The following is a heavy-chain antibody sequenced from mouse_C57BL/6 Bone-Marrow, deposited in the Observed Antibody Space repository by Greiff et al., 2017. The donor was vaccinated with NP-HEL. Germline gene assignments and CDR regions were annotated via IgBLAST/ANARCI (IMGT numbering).Heavy chain of an antibody. CDR1: GFTFSSYA. CDR2: ISDGGSYT. V-gene: IGHV5-4*03. D-gene: IGHD2-3*01. Sequence: EVMLVESGGGLVKPGGSLKLSCAASGFTFSSYAMSWVRQTPEKRLEWVATISDGGSYTYYPDNVKGRFTISRDNAKNNLYLQMSHLKSEDTAMYYCARDGDDGYYAAWVAYWGQGTLVTVSA. J-gene: IGHJ3*01. CDR3: ARDGDDGYYAAWVAY.